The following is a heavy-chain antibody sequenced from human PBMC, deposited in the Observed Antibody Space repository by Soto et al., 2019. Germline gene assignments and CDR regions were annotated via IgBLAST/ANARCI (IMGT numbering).Heavy chain of an antibody. J-gene: IGHJ4*02. V-gene: IGHV3-53*01. CDR2: IHFGGNT. CDR3: TKVSPQWLVHDY. CDR1: GFTVSGDY. D-gene: IGHD6-19*01. Sequence: GGSLGLSCAASGFTVSGDYVSWVRQAPGKGLECVSVIHFGGNTYYADSVKGRFTVSRDNSKNTLYLQMNSLRVEDTAIYFCTKVSPQWLVHDYWGQGTLVTVSS.